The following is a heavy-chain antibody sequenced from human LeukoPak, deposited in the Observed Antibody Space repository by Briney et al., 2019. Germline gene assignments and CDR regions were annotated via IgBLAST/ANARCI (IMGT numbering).Heavy chain of an antibody. Sequence: SGTLSLTCAVSGGSISSSNWWSWVRQPPGKGLEWIGEIYHSGSTNYNPSLKSRVTISVDTSKNQFSLKLSSVTAADTAVYYCARDGVVAINWFDPWGQGTLVTVSS. D-gene: IGHD3-22*01. CDR1: GGSISSSNW. V-gene: IGHV4-4*02. CDR3: ARDGVVAINWFDP. J-gene: IGHJ5*02. CDR2: IYHSGST.